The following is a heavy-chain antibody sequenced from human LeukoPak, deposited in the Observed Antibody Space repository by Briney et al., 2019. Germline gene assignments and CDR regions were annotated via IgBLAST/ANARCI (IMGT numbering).Heavy chain of an antibody. Sequence: PGGSLRLSCAASGFTFDDYGMSWVRQAPGKGLEWVSSISSSSSYIYYADSVKGRFTISRDNAKNSLYLQMNSLRAEDTAVYYCARGGGSSSWYLSDYWGQGTLVTVSS. CDR1: GFTFDDYG. CDR3: ARGGGSSSWYLSDY. J-gene: IGHJ4*02. CDR2: ISSSSSYI. V-gene: IGHV3-21*01. D-gene: IGHD6-13*01.